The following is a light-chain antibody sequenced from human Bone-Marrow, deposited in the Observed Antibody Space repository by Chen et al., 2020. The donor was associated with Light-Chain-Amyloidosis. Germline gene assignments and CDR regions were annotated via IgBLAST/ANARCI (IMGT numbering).Light chain of an antibody. CDR1: QRLLHSNGYKY. J-gene: IGKJ3*01. Sequence: EIVMIQSLLSLRLTPGEQCSISCRSSQRLLHSNGYKYLDWYFQKPGPSPQLLLSMGSKRASGVPDRFSGEGSGTDFTLKISRVAAEDVGLYYCMQSLQTPFTFGPGTRVD. CDR2: MGS. V-gene: IGKV2-28*01. CDR3: MQSLQTPFT.